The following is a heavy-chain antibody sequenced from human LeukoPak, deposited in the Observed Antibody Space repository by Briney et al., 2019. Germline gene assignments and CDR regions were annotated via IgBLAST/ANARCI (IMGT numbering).Heavy chain of an antibody. J-gene: IGHJ6*02. CDR1: GFTVSSNY. D-gene: IGHD1-26*01. V-gene: IGHV3-53*05. CDR2: IYSGGST. CDR3: ARSGLRTLPLYGMDV. Sequence: PGGSLRLSCAASGFTVSSNYMSWVRQAPGKGLEWVSVIYSGGSTYYADSVKGRFTISRDNSKNTLYLQMNSLRAEDTAVYYCARSGLRTLPLYGMDVWGQGTTVTVSS.